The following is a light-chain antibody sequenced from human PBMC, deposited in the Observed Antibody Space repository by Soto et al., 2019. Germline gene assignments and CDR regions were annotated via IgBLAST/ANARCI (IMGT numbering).Light chain of an antibody. CDR1: SSDSGSYDH. CDR2: AVS. CDR3: ISYTDRQSYL. V-gene: IGLV2-14*03. J-gene: IGLJ1*01. Sequence: LTPPASVSGSSGKSITLSCSGTSSDSGSYDHVAWYQQFPGKSPKLIIYAVSDRPSQVSDRFSGAQSGISASLTISVLQTEDEAEYYCISYTDRQSYLCGTGSKV.